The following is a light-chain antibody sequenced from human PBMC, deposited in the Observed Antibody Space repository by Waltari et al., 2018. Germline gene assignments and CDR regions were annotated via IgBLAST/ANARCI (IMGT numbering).Light chain of an antibody. CDR2: GDT. CDR3: CSYAGSSAFVI. J-gene: IGLJ2*01. V-gene: IGLV2-23*02. Sequence: QSALTQPASVSGSPGPSITISCTGTSIGILVSRYQQHPDMAPKLIIYGDTARPSGVSDRFSGSRSGNTASLTISGLQTEDEADYYCCSYAGSSAFVIFGGGTKVTVL. CDR1: SIGIL.